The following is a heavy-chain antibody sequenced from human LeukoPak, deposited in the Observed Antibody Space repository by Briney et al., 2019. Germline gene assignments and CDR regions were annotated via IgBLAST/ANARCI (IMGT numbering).Heavy chain of an antibody. D-gene: IGHD2-2*01. J-gene: IGHJ3*01. CDR1: GFTFSSNA. CDR3: ARPRYCSSISCYFHAFDV. Sequence: RGSLRLSCAASGFTFSSNAMTWVRQAPGKGLEWVANIKEDGSEEYYVDSVKGRFTISRDNAKNSLYLQMNSLRAEDTAVYYCARPRYCSSISCYFHAFDVWGQGTMVTVSS. CDR2: IKEDGSEE. V-gene: IGHV3-7*01.